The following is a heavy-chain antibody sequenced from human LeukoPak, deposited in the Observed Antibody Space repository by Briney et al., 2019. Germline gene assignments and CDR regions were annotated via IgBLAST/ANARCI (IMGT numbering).Heavy chain of an antibody. J-gene: IGHJ6*02. Sequence: GESLKISCQGSGYSFTSYWIGWVRQMPGKGLEWMGIIYPGDSDIRYSPSFQGQVTISADKSISTAYLQWSSLKASDTAMYYCASLGVGSGINVYGMDVWGQGTTVTVSS. CDR3: ASLGVGSGINVYGMDV. D-gene: IGHD3-10*01. V-gene: IGHV5-51*01. CDR1: GYSFTSYW. CDR2: IYPGDSDI.